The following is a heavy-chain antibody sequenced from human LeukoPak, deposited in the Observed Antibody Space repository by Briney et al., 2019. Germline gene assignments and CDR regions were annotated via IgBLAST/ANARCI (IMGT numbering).Heavy chain of an antibody. Sequence: TLSLTCTVSGDSITTGRHYWSWIRQHPGKGLEWIGYIYYSGSTDYNPSLKSRLSISEDTSKNQFSLKLSSVTAADTAVYYCARGTSWSLSVYFDYWGQGTLVTVSS. CDR2: IYYSGST. CDR1: GDSITTGRHY. V-gene: IGHV4-31*03. J-gene: IGHJ4*02. D-gene: IGHD2-21*02. CDR3: ARGTSWSLSVYFDY.